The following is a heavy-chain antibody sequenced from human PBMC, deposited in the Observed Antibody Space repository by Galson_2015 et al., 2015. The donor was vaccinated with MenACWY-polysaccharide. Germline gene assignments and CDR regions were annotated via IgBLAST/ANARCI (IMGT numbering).Heavy chain of an antibody. CDR1: GLKFRGSG. V-gene: IGHV3-33*01. CDR3: AREGSRIVFHAFDV. Sequence: LRLSCAASGLKFRGSGMPWVRQAPGKGLEWVAVIQYDGSQKQYIDSVKGRFTISRDNSKNTLYLEMNSLRAEDTALYYCAREGSRIVFHAFDVWGQGTMVIVSS. D-gene: IGHD3-10*02. CDR2: IQYDGSQK. J-gene: IGHJ3*01.